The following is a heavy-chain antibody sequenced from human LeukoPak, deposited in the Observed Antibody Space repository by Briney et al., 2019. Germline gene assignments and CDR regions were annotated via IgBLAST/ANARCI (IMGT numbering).Heavy chain of an antibody. J-gene: IGHJ4*02. D-gene: IGHD6-13*01. CDR1: GFIFSSYG. V-gene: IGHV3-30*02. CDR2: IRYDGSNK. Sequence: GGSLRLSCAASGFIFSSYGMHWVRQAPGKGLEWVAFIRYDGSNKYYADSVKGRFTISRDNSKNTLYMQMNSLRAEDTAVYYCAKDWSPASGRGGYFDYWGQGTLVTVSS. CDR3: AKDWSPASGRGGYFDY.